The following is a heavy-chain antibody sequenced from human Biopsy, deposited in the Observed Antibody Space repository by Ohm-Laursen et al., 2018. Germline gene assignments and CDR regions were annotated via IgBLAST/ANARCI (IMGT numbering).Heavy chain of an antibody. CDR1: GDSVTKYY. CDR2: IYYSVMT. J-gene: IGHJ3*01. Sequence: SDTLSLTCTVSGDSVTKYYWSWIRQPPGKGLEWIGHIYYSVMTNYNPSLQSRVSISVDTSRNQVSLTLRSVTAADTAVYSCARLGNFWNAEDGLDLWGLGTMVTVSS. V-gene: IGHV4-59*08. CDR3: ARLGNFWNAEDGLDL. D-gene: IGHD3-3*01.